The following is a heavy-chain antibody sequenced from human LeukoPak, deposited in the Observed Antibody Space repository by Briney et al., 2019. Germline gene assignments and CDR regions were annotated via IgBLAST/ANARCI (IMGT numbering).Heavy chain of an antibody. CDR3: AKRGAVIRVILVGFHKEAYYFDS. V-gene: IGHV3-23*01. CDR2: LSVGGGGT. Sequence: GGSLRLSCAVAAITLTIYGMSWVRHAPGKGREWVGCLSVGGGGTNYADSVKGRYTISRDNAKNTLYLQMNSLRAEDTAVYCAKRGAVIRVILVGFHKEAYYFDSWGQGALVTVSS. J-gene: IGHJ4*02. CDR1: AITLTIYG. D-gene: IGHD2-21*01.